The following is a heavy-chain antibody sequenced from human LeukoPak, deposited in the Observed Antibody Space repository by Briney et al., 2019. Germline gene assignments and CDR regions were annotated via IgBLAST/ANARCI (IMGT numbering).Heavy chain of an antibody. J-gene: IGHJ4*02. CDR3: AREGGDADYFDY. D-gene: IGHD2-21*02. V-gene: IGHV3-33*08. CDR1: GFTFSSYG. CDR2: IWYDGSNK. Sequence: PGGSLRLSCAASGFTFSSYGMHWVRQAPGKGLEWVAVIWYDGSNKYYADSVKGRFTISRDNSKNTLYLQMNSLRAEDTAVYYCAREGGDADYFDYWGQGTLVTVSS.